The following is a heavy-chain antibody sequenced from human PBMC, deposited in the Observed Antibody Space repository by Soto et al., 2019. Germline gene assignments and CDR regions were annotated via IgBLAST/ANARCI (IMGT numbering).Heavy chain of an antibody. Sequence: ASVKVSCKASGYTFTSYGISWVRQAPGQGLEWMGWISAYNGNTNYAQKLQGRVTMTTDTSTSTAYMGLRSLRSDDTAVYYCASDPVGWGNIDYWGQGTLVTVSS. CDR3: ASDPVGWGNIDY. J-gene: IGHJ4*02. D-gene: IGHD1-26*01. CDR2: ISAYNGNT. V-gene: IGHV1-18*01. CDR1: GYTFTSYG.